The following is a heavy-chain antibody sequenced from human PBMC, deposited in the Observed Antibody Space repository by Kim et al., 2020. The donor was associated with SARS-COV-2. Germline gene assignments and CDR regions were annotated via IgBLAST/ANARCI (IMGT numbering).Heavy chain of an antibody. J-gene: IGHJ4*02. Sequence: ASVKVSCKASGYTFTSYAMHWLRQATGQRLEWMGWITAGNGNTKYSQKFQGRVTITRDTSASTAYMELSSLRSEDTAVYYCARALSGGSGLFGYWGQGTLVTVSS. D-gene: IGHD5-12*01. CDR2: ITAGNGNT. V-gene: IGHV1-3*01. CDR3: ARALSGGSGLFGY. CDR1: GYTFTSYA.